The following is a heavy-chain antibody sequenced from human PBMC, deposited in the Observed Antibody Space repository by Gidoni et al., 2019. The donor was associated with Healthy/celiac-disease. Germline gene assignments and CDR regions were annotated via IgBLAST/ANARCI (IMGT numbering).Heavy chain of an antibody. D-gene: IGHD3-9*01. CDR1: GFTVRSHS. CDR3: ARVKGHYDILTGDYYYYYGMDV. Sequence: EVQLVESGGGLVQPGGSLRLSCAASGFTVRSHSMSWVRQAPGKGLEWVSVIYSGGSTYSADSVKGRFTISRDNSKNTLYLQMNSRRAEDTAVYYCARVKGHYDILTGDYYYYYGMDVWGQGTTVTVSS. J-gene: IGHJ6*02. V-gene: IGHV3-66*02. CDR2: IYSGGST.